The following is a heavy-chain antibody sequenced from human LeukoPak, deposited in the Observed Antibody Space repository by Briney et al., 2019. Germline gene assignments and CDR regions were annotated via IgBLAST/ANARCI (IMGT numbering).Heavy chain of an antibody. J-gene: IGHJ5*02. V-gene: IGHV1-69*05. CDR2: IIPIFGTA. CDR1: GGTFSSYA. CDR3: ARSSGTEVGFDP. D-gene: IGHD6-19*01. Sequence: SVKVSCKASGGTFSSYAISWVRQAPGQGLEWMGGIIPIFGTANYAQKLQGRVTMTTDTSTSTAYMELRSLRSDDTAVYYCARSSGTEVGFDPWGQGTLVTVSS.